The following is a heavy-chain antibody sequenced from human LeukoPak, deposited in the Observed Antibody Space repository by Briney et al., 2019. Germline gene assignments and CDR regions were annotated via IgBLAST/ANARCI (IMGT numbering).Heavy chain of an antibody. Sequence: PGGSLRLSCEVAGFTASSYTMNWVRQAPGKGLEWVSLISRTTGSIYYADSVRGRFTISRDSAKNSVYLQMNSLRAEDTAIYYCARESILGTTTDYFDYWGQGTRVIVSS. D-gene: IGHD1-26*01. CDR2: ISRTTGSI. CDR3: ARESILGTTTDYFDY. V-gene: IGHV3-48*04. J-gene: IGHJ4*02. CDR1: GFTASSYT.